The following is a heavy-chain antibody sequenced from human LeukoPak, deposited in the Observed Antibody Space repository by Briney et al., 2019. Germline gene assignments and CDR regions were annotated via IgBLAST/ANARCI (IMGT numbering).Heavy chain of an antibody. CDR2: ISGSGRTT. CDR3: ARGVAAASINYGMDV. J-gene: IGHJ6*02. Sequence: PGGSLRLSCAASGFTFSSYEVNWLRQAPRKGLEWVSYISGSGRTTYYADSVRGRFTISRDNAENSVYLQMNSLRADDTAVYYCARGVAAASINYGMDVWGQGTTVTVSS. CDR1: GFTFSSYE. D-gene: IGHD6-13*01. V-gene: IGHV3-48*03.